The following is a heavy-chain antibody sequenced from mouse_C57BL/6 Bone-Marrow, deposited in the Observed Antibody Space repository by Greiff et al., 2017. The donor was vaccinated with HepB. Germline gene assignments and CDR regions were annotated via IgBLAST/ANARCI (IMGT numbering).Heavy chain of an antibody. V-gene: IGHV1-75*01. CDR2: IFPGSGST. Sequence: QVQLQQSGPELVKPGASVKISCKASGYTFTDYYINWVKQRPGQGLEWIGWIFPGSGSTYYNEKFKGKATLTVDKSSSTAYMLLNSLTSADSAVYVGASLSYGGYWYYFDYWGQGTTLTVSA. J-gene: IGHJ2*01. CDR1: GYTFTDYY. D-gene: IGHD2-3*01. CDR3: ASLSYGGYWYYFDY.